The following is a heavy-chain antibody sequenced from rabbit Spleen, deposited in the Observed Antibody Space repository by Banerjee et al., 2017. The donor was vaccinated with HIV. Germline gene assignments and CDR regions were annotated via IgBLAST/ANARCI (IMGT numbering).Heavy chain of an antibody. CDR3: ARDLAGVIGWNFSL. CDR2: IYAGSSGST. J-gene: IGHJ4*01. V-gene: IGHV1S45*01. D-gene: IGHD4-1*01. Sequence: QEQLVESGGGLVKPGGTLTLTCTVSGFSFSSNWICWVRQAPGKGLECIACIYAGSSGSTYYASWAKGRFTISKTSSTMVTLQMTALTAADTATYFCARDLAGVIGWNFSLWGQGTLVTVS. CDR1: GFSFSSNW.